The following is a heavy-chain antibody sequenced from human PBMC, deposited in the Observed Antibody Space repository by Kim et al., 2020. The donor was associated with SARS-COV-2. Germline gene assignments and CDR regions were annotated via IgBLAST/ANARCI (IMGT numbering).Heavy chain of an antibody. CDR2: ISSSSSYI. D-gene: IGHD6-6*01. CDR1: GFTFSSYS. CDR3: ARGTESIAARRGWFDP. Sequence: GGSLRLSCAASGFTFSSYSMNWVRQAPGKGLEWVSSISSSSSYIYYADSVKGRFTISRDNAKNSLYLQMNSLRAEDTAVYYCARGTESIAARRGWFDPWGQGTLVTVSS. J-gene: IGHJ5*02. V-gene: IGHV3-21*01.